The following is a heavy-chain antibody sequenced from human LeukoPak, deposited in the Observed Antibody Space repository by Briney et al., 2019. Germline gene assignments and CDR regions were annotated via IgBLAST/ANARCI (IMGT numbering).Heavy chain of an antibody. CDR3: ARTEGDCSSTSCYNNWFDP. CDR2: ISAYNGNT. J-gene: IGHJ5*02. CDR1: GYTFTSYG. Sequence: ASVKVSCKASGYTFTSYGISWVRQAPEQGLEWMGWISAYNGNTNYAQKLQGRVTMTTDTSTSTAYMELRSLRSDDTAVYYCARTEGDCSSTSCYNNWFDPWGQGTLVTVSS. D-gene: IGHD2-2*02. V-gene: IGHV1-18*01.